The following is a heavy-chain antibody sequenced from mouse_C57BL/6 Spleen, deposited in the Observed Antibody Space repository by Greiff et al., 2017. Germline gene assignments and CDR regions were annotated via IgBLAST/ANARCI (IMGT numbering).Heavy chain of an antibody. V-gene: IGHV1-64*01. J-gene: IGHJ2*01. CDR2: IHPNSGST. Sequence: VQLQQSGAELVKPGASVKLSCKASGYTFTSYWMHWVKQRPGQGLEWIGMIHPNSGSTNYNEKFKSKATLTVDKSSSTAYMQLSSLTSEDSAVYYCARRIYDGYALDYWGQGTTLTVSS. CDR3: ARRIYDGYALDY. D-gene: IGHD2-3*01. CDR1: GYTFTSYW.